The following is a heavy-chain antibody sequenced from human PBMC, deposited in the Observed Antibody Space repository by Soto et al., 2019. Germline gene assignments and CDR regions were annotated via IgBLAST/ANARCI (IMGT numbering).Heavy chain of an antibody. Sequence: PSETLSLTCTVSGGSISSGGYYCSWIRQHPGKGLEWIGYIYYSGSTYYNPSLKSRVTISVDTSKNQFSLKLSSVTAADTAVYDCGGQSGYPYYFDYWGQGTQVTVSS. CDR2: IYYSGST. V-gene: IGHV4-31*03. CDR1: GGSISSGGYY. CDR3: GGQSGYPYYFDY. J-gene: IGHJ4*02. D-gene: IGHD5-12*01.